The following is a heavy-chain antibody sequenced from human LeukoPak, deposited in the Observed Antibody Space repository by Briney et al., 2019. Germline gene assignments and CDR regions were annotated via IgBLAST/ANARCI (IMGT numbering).Heavy chain of an antibody. CDR2: INWNGGST. CDR1: GFIFDDYG. J-gene: IGHJ4*02. D-gene: IGHD3-22*01. V-gene: IGHV3-20*04. CDR3: ARGYYYDSSGYYYWDYFDY. Sequence: GGSLRLSCAASGFIFDDYGMSWVRQAPGKGLDWVSGINWNGGSTGYADSVKGRFTISRDNAKNSLYLQMNSLRAEDTALYYCARGYYYDSSGYYYWDYFDYWGQGTLVTVSS.